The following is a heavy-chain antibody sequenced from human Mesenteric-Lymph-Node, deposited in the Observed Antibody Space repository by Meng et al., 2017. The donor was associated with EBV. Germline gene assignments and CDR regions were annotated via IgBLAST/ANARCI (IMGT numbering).Heavy chain of an antibody. CDR2: MNPNSGAT. J-gene: IGHJ4*02. Sequence: QVHMLQSGAEVKKPGASVKVSCTASGYTFTSYDINWVRQATGQGLEWMGWMNPNSGATGSTQKFQGRVTMTRNTSISTAYMELNSLTSEDTAVYYCSRDSIYNGQDSWGQGTLVTVSS. V-gene: IGHV1-8*01. D-gene: IGHD5-24*01. CDR3: SRDSIYNGQDS. CDR1: GYTFTSYD.